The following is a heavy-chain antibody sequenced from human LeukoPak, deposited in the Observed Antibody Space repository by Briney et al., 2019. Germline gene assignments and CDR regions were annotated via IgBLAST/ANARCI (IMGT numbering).Heavy chain of an antibody. J-gene: IGHJ3*02. V-gene: IGHV3-21*01. CDR1: GFTFSSYS. CDR3: ARDPYSSGWYKDAFDI. D-gene: IGHD6-19*01. CDR2: ISGSSSYI. Sequence: PGESLRPSCAASGFTFSSYSMNWVRQAPGKGLEWVSSISGSSSYINYADSVKGRFTISRDNAQNSLFLQLNSLRAEDTAVYYCARDPYSSGWYKDAFDIWGQGTMVTVSS.